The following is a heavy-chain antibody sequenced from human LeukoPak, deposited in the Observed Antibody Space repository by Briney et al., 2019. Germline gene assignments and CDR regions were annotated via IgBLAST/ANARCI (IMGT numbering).Heavy chain of an antibody. CDR1: GFTFANHA. Sequence: GGSLRLSCAASGFTFANHAVSWVRQAPGKGLEWVSAKGSAGGTYYSDSVKGRFTISRDYSENTLSLQMNSLRVDDTAVYYCASRTWTGPGYYAFDIWGQGTMVTVSS. CDR2: KGSAGGT. CDR3: ASRTWTGPGYYAFDI. J-gene: IGHJ3*02. D-gene: IGHD3/OR15-3a*01. V-gene: IGHV3-23*01.